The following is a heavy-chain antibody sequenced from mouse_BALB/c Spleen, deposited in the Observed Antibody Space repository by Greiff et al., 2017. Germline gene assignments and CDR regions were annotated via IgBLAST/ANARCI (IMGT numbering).Heavy chain of an antibody. CDR1: GFNIKDYY. D-gene: IGHD1-1*01. Sequence: EVKLMESGAELVRSGASVKLSCTASGFNIKDYYMHWVKQRPEQGLEWIGWIDPENGDTEYAPKFQGKATMTADTSSNTAYLQLSSLTSEDTAVYYCNHYYGSPHYYAMDYWGQGTSVTVSS. CDR3: NHYYGSPHYYAMDY. CDR2: IDPENGDT. J-gene: IGHJ4*01. V-gene: IGHV14-4*02.